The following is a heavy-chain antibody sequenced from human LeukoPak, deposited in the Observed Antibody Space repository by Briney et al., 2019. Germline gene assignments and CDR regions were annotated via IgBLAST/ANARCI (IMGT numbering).Heavy chain of an antibody. J-gene: IGHJ4*02. V-gene: IGHV4-39*01. CDR3: ASLYYDILTGYPYFDY. Sequence: KSSETLSLTCTVSGGSISSSSYYWGWIRQPPGKGLEWIGSIYYSGSTYYNPSLKSRVTISVDTSKNQFSLKLSSVTAADTAVYYCASLYYDILTGYPYFDYWGQGTLVTVSS. CDR1: GGSISSSSYY. CDR2: IYYSGST. D-gene: IGHD3-9*01.